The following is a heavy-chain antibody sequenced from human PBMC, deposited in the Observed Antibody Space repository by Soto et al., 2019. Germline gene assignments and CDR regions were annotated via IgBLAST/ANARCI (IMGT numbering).Heavy chain of an antibody. CDR2: ISASVGST. CDR1: GFTFSNYA. V-gene: IGHV3-23*01. CDR3: AKGGQSYDY. J-gene: IGHJ4*02. Sequence: PGGSLRLSCAASGFTFSNYAMSWVRQAPGRGLEWVSAISASVGSTYYTDSVKGRFTISRDNSKNTLYLQMNSLRAEDTAVYYCAKGGQSYDYWGQATLVTVSX. D-gene: IGHD3-10*01.